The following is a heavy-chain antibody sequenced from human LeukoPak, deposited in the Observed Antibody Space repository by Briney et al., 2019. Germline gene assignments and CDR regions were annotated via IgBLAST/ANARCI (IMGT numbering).Heavy chain of an antibody. CDR1: GFTFSSYA. J-gene: IGHJ6*03. Sequence: PGGSLRLSCAASGFTFSSYAMIWVRQAPGKGLEWVSAIRGSGGSTYYADSVKDRFTISRDNSKNTLYLQMNSLRAEDTAVYYCARVRCSGGSCYSGSPYYYYMDVWGKGTTVTVSS. D-gene: IGHD2-15*01. CDR3: ARVRCSGGSCYSGSPYYYYMDV. V-gene: IGHV3-23*01. CDR2: IRGSGGST.